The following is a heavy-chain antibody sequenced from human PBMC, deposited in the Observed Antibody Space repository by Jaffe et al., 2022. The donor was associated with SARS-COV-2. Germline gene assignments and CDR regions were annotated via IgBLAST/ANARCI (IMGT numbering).Heavy chain of an antibody. CDR2: IYWDDDK. J-gene: IGHJ4*02. CDR3: AHSDLNWNQLRAGTFDY. Sequence: QITLKESGPTLVKPTQTLTLTCTFSGFSLSTSGVGVGWIRQPPGKALEWLALIYWDDDKRYSPSLKSRLTITKDTSKNQVVLTMTNMDPVDTATYYCAHSDLNWNQLRAGTFDYWGQGTLVTVSS. V-gene: IGHV2-5*02. D-gene: IGHD1-1*01. CDR1: GFSLSTSGVG.